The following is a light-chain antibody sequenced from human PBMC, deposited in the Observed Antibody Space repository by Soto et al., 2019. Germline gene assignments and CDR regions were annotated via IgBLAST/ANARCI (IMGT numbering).Light chain of an antibody. CDR2: DVS. V-gene: IGLV2-14*01. J-gene: IGLJ1*01. Sequence: QSALTQPASVSGSPGQSITISCTGTSSDVGGYNYVPWYQQHPPKAPKLMIYDVSNRPSGVSNRFSGSKSGNTASLTISGLQAEDEADYYCSSYTSSSTLLYVFGTGTKLTVL. CDR3: SSYTSSSTLLYV. CDR1: SSDVGGYNY.